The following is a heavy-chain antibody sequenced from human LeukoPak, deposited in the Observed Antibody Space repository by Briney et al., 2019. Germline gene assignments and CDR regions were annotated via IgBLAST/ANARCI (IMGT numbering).Heavy chain of an antibody. D-gene: IGHD1-26*01. J-gene: IGHJ4*02. CDR1: GGSISSYY. Sequence: PSETLSLTCTVSGGSISSYYWSWIRQPPGKGLAWIGYIYYSGSTNYNPSLKSRVTISVDTSKNQFSLKLSSVTAADTAVYYCAGTLRGELPSGFDYWGQGTLVTVSS. CDR3: AGTLRGELPSGFDY. CDR2: IYYSGST. V-gene: IGHV4-59*08.